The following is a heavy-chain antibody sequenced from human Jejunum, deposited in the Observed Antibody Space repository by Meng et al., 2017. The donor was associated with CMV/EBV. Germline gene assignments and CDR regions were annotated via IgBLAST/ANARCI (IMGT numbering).Heavy chain of an antibody. CDR3: ARDNLRSTSWQGDYAMDV. Sequence: FSSYGMNWVRQAPGKGLEWVSSFSGSSTYSYYADSVKGRFTISRDNAKNSPYLQMNGLRAEDTALYYCARDNLRSTSWQGDYAMDVWGQGTTVTVSS. CDR1: FSSYG. CDR2: FSGSSTYS. D-gene: IGHD2-2*01. J-gene: IGHJ6*02. V-gene: IGHV3-21*01.